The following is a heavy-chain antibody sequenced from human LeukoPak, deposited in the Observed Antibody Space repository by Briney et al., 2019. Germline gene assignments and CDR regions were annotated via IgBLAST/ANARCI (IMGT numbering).Heavy chain of an antibody. J-gene: IGHJ6*03. V-gene: IGHV4-34*01. CDR3: ARVGYRYVINDWSRTGLGAYPTKYYYHMDV. Sequence: SETLSLTCAVYGGSFSDYYWSWIRQPPGKGLEWIGEINRSGSTNYSPSLKSRVTISVDTSKNQFSPELSSVAAADTAVYFCARVGYRYVINDWSRTGLGAYPTKYYYHMDVWDKGTTVTVSS. CDR2: INRSGST. D-gene: IGHD5-18*01. CDR1: GGSFSDYY.